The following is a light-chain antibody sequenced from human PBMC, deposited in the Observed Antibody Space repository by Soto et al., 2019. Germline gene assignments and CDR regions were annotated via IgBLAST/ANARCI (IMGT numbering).Light chain of an antibody. CDR2: GGS. V-gene: IGKV3-20*01. CDR3: QQYSSSRT. Sequence: EIVLTQSPDTVSLSPVERATLSFRASQIVGSRGLAWYQQRPGQAPRVVIYGGSYRATGIPDRFSGSGSGTVFTLTISRMEPENSNMYYCQQYSSSRTFGQVTKVE. J-gene: IGKJ1*01. CDR1: QIVGSRG.